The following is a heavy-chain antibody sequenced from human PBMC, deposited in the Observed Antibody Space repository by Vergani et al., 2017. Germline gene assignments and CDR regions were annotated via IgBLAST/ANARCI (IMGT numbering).Heavy chain of an antibody. J-gene: IGHJ6*02. CDR2: IYYSGST. CDR3: AGAIAARRGRYYYGMDV. V-gene: IGHV4-59*01. Sequence: QVQLQESGPGLVKPSETLSLTCTVSGGSISSYYWSWIRQPPGKGLEWIGYIYYSGSTNYNPSLKIRVTISVDTSKNQFSLKLSSVTAADTAVYYCAGAIAARRGRYYYGMDVWGQGTTVTVS. D-gene: IGHD6-13*01. CDR1: GGSISSYY.